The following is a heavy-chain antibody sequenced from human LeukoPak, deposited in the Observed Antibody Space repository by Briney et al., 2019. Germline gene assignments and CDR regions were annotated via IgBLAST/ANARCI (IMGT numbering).Heavy chain of an antibody. Sequence: PSETLSLTCTVSGGSISSYYWSWIRQPPGKGLEWIGYIYYSGSTNYNPPLKSRVTISVDTSKNQFSLKLSSVTAADTAVYYCARQNYGAAPLRYWGQGTLVTVSS. CDR3: ARQNYGAAPLRY. D-gene: IGHD4/OR15-4a*01. V-gene: IGHV4-59*08. CDR1: GGSISSYY. CDR2: IYYSGST. J-gene: IGHJ4*02.